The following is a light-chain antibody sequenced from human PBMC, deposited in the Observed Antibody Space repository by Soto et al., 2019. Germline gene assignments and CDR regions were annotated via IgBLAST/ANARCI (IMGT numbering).Light chain of an antibody. CDR1: KSNIGSNS. J-gene: IGLJ3*02. V-gene: IGLV1-44*01. CDR3: ATWDDSLNGPV. CDR2: TND. Sequence: QSALTQPPSASGTPGQKVTISCSGGKSNIGSNSVTWYQQFPRTAPKLLIYTNDQRPSGVPDRFSASKSGTSASLAISGLQSDVEAEYYCATWDDSLNGPVFGGGTKVTVL.